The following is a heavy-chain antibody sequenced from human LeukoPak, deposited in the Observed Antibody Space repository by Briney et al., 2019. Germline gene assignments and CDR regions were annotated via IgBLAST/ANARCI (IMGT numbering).Heavy chain of an antibody. CDR3: ARDQTRPPQGEN. V-gene: IGHV3-53*01. CDR2: IYSGGST. CDR1: GFTVSSNY. J-gene: IGHJ4*02. D-gene: IGHD3-16*01. Sequence: GGSLRLSCAASGFTVSSNYMSWVRQAPGKGLEWVSVIYSGGSTYYADSVKGRFTISRDNSKNTVYLQMNSLRADDTAVYYCARDQTRPPQGENWGQGTLVTVSS.